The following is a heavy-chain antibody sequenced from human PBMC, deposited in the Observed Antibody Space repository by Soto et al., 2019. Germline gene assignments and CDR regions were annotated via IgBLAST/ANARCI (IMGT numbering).Heavy chain of an antibody. CDR2: INAGNGNT. CDR3: ARSIVVVTALDY. CDR1: GYTFTSYA. D-gene: IGHD2-21*02. J-gene: IGHJ4*02. V-gene: IGHV1-3*01. Sequence: QVQLVQSGAEAKKPGASVKVSCKASGYTFTSYAMHWVRQAPGQRLEWMGWINAGNGNTKHSQKFQGRVTITRAPPASTAYMELSSLRSEDTAVYYCARSIVVVTALDYWGQGTLVTVAS.